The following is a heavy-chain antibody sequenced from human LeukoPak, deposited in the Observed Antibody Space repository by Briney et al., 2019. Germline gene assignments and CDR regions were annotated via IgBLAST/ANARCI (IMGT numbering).Heavy chain of an antibody. V-gene: IGHV4-31*03. CDR3: ARGQGTVTTH. CDR1: GGSISSGGYY. D-gene: IGHD4-17*01. J-gene: IGHJ4*02. Sequence: SRTLSLTCTVSGGSISSGGYYWSWIRQHPGKGLEWIGYIYYSGSTYYNPSLKSRVTISLDTSKNQFSLKLSSVTAADTAVYYCARGQGTVTTHWGQGTLVTVSS. CDR2: IYYSGST.